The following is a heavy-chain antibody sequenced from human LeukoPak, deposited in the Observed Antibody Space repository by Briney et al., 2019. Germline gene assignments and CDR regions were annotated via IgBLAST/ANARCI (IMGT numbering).Heavy chain of an antibody. J-gene: IGHJ4*02. V-gene: IGHV3-74*01. CDR2: INSDGSST. CDR3: VTERGDSSGYYYLDY. CDR1: GFPFSIYW. D-gene: IGHD3-22*01. Sequence: GGSLRLSCAASGFPFSIYWMHWVRQAPGKGLVWVSRINSDGSSTSYADSVKGRFTISRDNAKNTLYLQMNSLRAEDTAVCYCVTERGDSSGYYYLDYWGQGTLVTV.